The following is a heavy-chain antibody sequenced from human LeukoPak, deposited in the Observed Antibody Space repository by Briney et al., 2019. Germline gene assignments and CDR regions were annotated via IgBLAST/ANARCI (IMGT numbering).Heavy chain of an antibody. D-gene: IGHD5-18*01. CDR3: ARDCRGYSYGYVCSLDY. CDR1: GGTFSSYA. CDR2: IIPILGIA. Sequence: GSSVKVSCKASGGTFSSYAISWVRQAPGQGLEWMGRIIPILGIANYAQKFQGRVTITADKSTSTAYMELSSLRSEDTAVYYCARDCRGYSYGYVCSLDYWGQGTLVTVSS. J-gene: IGHJ4*02. V-gene: IGHV1-69*04.